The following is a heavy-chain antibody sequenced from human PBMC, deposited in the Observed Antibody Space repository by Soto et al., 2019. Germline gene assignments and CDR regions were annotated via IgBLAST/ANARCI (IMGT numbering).Heavy chain of an antibody. D-gene: IGHD5-12*01. CDR1: GGSISSYY. CDR3: ARHFLYSGYDFNPIDY. J-gene: IGHJ4*02. CDR2: IYYSGST. Sequence: SETLSLTCTVSGGSISSYYWSWIRQPPGKGLEWIGYIYYSGSTNYNPSLKSRVTISVDTSKNQFSLKLSSVTAADTAVYYCARHFLYSGYDFNPIDYWGQGTLVTVSS. V-gene: IGHV4-59*08.